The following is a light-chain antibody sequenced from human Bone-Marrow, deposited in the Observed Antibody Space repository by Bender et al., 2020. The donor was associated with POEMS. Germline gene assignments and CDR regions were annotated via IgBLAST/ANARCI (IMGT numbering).Light chain of an antibody. CDR3: ASWDDSVSGLE. CDR1: SSNIGRNS. V-gene: IGLV1-47*01. CDR2: TNN. Sequence: QSVLTQPPSASGTPGQRVTISCSGSSSNIGRNSVYWYQQLPGTAPKLLIYTNNERPFGVPDRFSGSKSGTSASLAISGLRSEDEAHYYCASWDDSVSGLEFGGGTKMTVL. J-gene: IGLJ2*01.